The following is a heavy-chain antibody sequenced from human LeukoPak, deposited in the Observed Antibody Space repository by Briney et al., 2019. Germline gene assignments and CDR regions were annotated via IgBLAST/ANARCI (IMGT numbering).Heavy chain of an antibody. V-gene: IGHV4-4*07. J-gene: IGHJ4*02. D-gene: IGHD5-24*01. CDR1: GDSISSYY. CDR3: ARWLQMGGDYFDY. CDR2: IHPSGST. Sequence: SETLSLTCTVSGDSISSYYWSWVRQPAGKGLEWIGRIHPSGSTNYNPSLKSRVTISVDTSKNQFSLKLSSVTAADTAVYYCARWLQMGGDYFDYWGQGTLVTVSS.